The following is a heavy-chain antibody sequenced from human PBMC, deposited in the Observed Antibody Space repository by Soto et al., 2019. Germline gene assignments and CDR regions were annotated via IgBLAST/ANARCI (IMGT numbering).Heavy chain of an antibody. V-gene: IGHV4-39*01. J-gene: IGHJ4*02. CDR1: GGSISSSSYY. CDR2: IYYSGST. Sequence: QLQLQESGPGLVKPSETLSLTCTVSGGSISSSSYYWGWIRQPPGEGVERIGSIYYSGSTYSNPSLKSRVATSVDTCKNQFSVTLSSVTAPDTAVYYCARQCERWLQTPCFDYWGQGTLVTVSS. CDR3: ARQCERWLQTPCFDY. D-gene: IGHD5-12*01.